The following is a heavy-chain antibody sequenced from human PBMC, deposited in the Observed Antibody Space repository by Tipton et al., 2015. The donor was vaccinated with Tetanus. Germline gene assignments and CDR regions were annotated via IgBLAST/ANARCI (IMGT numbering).Heavy chain of an antibody. CDR1: GGTFTNYA. CDR3: ARAPNRISRASDY. V-gene: IGHV1-69*01. CDR2: ITPIFGTT. D-gene: IGHD1-14*01. Sequence: QLVQSGAEMKKPGSSVKVSCKAYGGTFTNYALSWVRQAPGQSLERVGGITPIFGTTNSAPKFQGRVTITADESTNTAYMELSSLRSEDTAVYYCARAPNRISRASDYWGQGTQITVSS. J-gene: IGHJ4*02.